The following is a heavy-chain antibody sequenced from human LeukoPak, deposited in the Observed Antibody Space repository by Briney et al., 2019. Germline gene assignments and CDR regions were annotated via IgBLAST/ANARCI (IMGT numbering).Heavy chain of an antibody. Sequence: SETLSLTCTVSGGSISRDYWGWIRQPPGKGLEWLGSWSTSYKASPESRATISVDASKNQLSLWLGSLTAAHTAVYYCARPVAYAPFDSWAQGTLVPVSS. V-gene: IGHV4-39*01. CDR2: WST. CDR1: GGSISRDY. J-gene: IGHJ4*02. D-gene: IGHD4-17*01. CDR3: ARPVAYAPFDS.